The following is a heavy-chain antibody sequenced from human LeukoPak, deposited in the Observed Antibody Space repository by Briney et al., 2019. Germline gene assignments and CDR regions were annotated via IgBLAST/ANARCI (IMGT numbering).Heavy chain of an antibody. Sequence: GGSLRLSCAASGFTVSSNYMSWVRQAPGKGLEWVSVIYSGDSTYYGDSVKGRFTISRDNSKNTLYLQMNSLRAEDTAVYYCAKTRPLDSSSWSHGDYWGQGTLVTVSS. CDR3: AKTRPLDSSSWSHGDY. V-gene: IGHV3-53*01. J-gene: IGHJ4*02. D-gene: IGHD6-13*01. CDR1: GFTVSSNY. CDR2: IYSGDST.